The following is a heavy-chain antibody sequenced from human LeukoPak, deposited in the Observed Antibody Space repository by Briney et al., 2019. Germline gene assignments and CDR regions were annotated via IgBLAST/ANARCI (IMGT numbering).Heavy chain of an antibody. Sequence: ASVKVSCKASGYTXTGYYMHWVRQAPGQGLEWMGWINPNSGGTNYAQKFQGRVTMTRDTSISTVYMELSGLRSDDTAVYYCARDRWGDSSGYLFDYWGQGTLVTVSS. CDR3: ARDRWGDSSGYLFDY. CDR2: INPNSGGT. D-gene: IGHD3-22*01. V-gene: IGHV1-2*02. CDR1: GYTXTGYY. J-gene: IGHJ4*02.